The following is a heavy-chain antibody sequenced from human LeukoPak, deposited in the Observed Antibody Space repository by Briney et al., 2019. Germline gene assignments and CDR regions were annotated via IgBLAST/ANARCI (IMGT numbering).Heavy chain of an antibody. CDR3: ARHYVQYYYDKRPFDY. CDR1: GGSVSGYY. Sequence: SETLSLTCAVYGGSVSGYYWSWIRQPPGKGLEWIGEINHSGSTNYNPSLKSRVTISVDTSKNQFSLKLSSVTAADTAVYYCARHYVQYYYDKRPFDYWGQGTLVTVSS. D-gene: IGHD3-22*01. CDR2: INHSGST. J-gene: IGHJ4*02. V-gene: IGHV4-34*01.